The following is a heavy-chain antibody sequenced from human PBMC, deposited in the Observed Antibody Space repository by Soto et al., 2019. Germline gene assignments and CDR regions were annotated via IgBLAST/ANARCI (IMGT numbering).Heavy chain of an antibody. CDR3: ATHNWDLDP. J-gene: IGHJ1*01. CDR1: GDSISSYY. V-gene: IGHV4-59*01. D-gene: IGHD1-7*01. Sequence: PSETLSLTCTVSGDSISSYYWSWIRQPPGKGLEWIGYIYYSGSTDYNPSLKTRVTISVDTSKNQFSLKLRSVTAADTAIYYCATHNWDLDPGGQGTLVTVPS. CDR2: IYYSGST.